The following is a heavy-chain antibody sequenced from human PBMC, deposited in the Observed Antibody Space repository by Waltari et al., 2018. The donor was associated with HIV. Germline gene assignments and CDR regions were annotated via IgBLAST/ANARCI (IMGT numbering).Heavy chain of an antibody. CDR1: GGSLSGYY. Sequence: QVQLQQWGAGLLKPSETLSLPCAVYGGSLSGYYWSWIRQPPGKGLAWIGGLNNSGSTNYNPSLKSRVTISVDTSKNQFSLKLSSVTAADTAVYYCARGLLKYYDFWSGYYKAGYFDYWGQGTLVTVSS. V-gene: IGHV4-34*01. CDR2: LNNSGST. CDR3: ARGLLKYYDFWSGYYKAGYFDY. J-gene: IGHJ4*02. D-gene: IGHD3-3*01.